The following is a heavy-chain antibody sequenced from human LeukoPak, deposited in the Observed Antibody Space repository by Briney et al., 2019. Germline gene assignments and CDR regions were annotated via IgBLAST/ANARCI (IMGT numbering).Heavy chain of an antibody. CDR2: ISAYNGNT. J-gene: IGHJ4*02. V-gene: IGHV1-18*01. CDR3: ARTIKGSVGSGGSDY. D-gene: IGHD3-10*01. Sequence: ASVKVSCKASGYTFTSYGISWVRQAPGQGLEWMGWISAYNGNTNYAQKLQGRVTMTTDTSTSTAYMELRSLRSDDTAVYYCARTIKGSVGSGGSDYWGTGTLVTVSS. CDR1: GYTFTSYG.